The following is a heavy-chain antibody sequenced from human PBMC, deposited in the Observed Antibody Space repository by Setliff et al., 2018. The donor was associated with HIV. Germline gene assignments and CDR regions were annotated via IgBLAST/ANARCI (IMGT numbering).Heavy chain of an antibody. D-gene: IGHD2-15*01. Sequence: KPSETLSLTSTVSGDSSSNDYWTWVRQPPGKGLEWIGNIHTSGTTKYNPSLNSRVTISVDMSKSQFSLRLSSVTAADTAMYYCAREYYRSGGYYSGWKYYYMDVWGKGTTVTVSS. CDR2: IHTSGTT. V-gene: IGHV4-4*08. CDR3: AREYYRSGGYYSGWKYYYMDV. CDR1: GDSSSNDY. J-gene: IGHJ6*03.